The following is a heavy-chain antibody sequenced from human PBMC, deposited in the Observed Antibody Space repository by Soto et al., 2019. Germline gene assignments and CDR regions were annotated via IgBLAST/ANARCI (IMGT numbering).Heavy chain of an antibody. D-gene: IGHD3-10*01. CDR2: IRSKAYGGTT. CDR1: GFTFGDYA. V-gene: IGHV3-49*04. J-gene: IGHJ4*02. Sequence: QPGGSLRLSCTASGFTFGDYAMSWVRQAPGKGLEWVGFIRSKAYGGTTEYAASVKGRFTISRDDSKSIAYLQMNSLKTEDTAVYYCTRVLLLWFGDYLAGFDYWGQGTLVTVSS. CDR3: TRVLLLWFGDYLAGFDY.